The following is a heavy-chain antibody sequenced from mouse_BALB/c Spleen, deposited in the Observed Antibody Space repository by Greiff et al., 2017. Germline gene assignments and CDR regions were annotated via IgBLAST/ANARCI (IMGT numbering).Heavy chain of an antibody. V-gene: IGHV1S81*02. CDR1: GYTFTSYY. Sequence: QVHVKQSGAGLVKPGASVKFSCKASGYTFTSYYMSWVQQRPGQGLEWIGAINPSSSGTNFNEKFRSKATLTVDESSSTSYMLRSSRTSEDSAVYYCRRGNGNSRFDYWGQGTLVTVSA. CDR3: RRGNGNSRFDY. CDR2: INPSSSGT. J-gene: IGHJ3*01. D-gene: IGHD2-1*01.